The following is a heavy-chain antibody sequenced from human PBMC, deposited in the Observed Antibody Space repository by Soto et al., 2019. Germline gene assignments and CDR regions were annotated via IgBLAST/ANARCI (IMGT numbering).Heavy chain of an antibody. Sequence: QVQLQESAPGLVNPSWTLSLTCVVSGGSISNYGWWSWVRQSPGKGLEWIGEIHHSGSPNYNPSLKRRVTRSVDNSKNQLSLELTAVTGTDTAVYFCVINGDYSMGVWGQGTTVTVSS. CDR3: VINGDYSMGV. CDR1: GGSISNYGW. CDR2: IHHSGSP. J-gene: IGHJ6*02. V-gene: IGHV4-4*02. D-gene: IGHD5-12*01.